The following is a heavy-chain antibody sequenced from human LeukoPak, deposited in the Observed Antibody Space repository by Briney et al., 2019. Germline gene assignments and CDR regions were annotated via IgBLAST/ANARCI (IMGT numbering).Heavy chain of an antibody. CDR1: GYSISSGYY. CDR3: ARAKLAEGAFDI. V-gene: IGHV4-38-2*02. J-gene: IGHJ3*02. CDR2: IYHSGST. Sequence: SETLSLTCTVSGYSISSGYYWGWIRQPPGKGLEWIGSIYHSGSTYYNPSLKSRVTISVDTSKNQSSLKLSSVTAADTAVYYCARAKLAEGAFDIWGQGTMVTVSS.